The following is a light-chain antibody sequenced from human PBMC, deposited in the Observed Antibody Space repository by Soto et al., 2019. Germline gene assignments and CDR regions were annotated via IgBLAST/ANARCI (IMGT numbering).Light chain of an antibody. J-gene: IGKJ5*01. CDR2: AAS. CDR3: QQSYSPPPIT. Sequence: DIQMTQSPSSLSASVGDRVAITCRASQSTSTYLNWYQQKPGKAPNLLIYAASKLQSGVPTRFSGSGAGTDFSLTISSLQPEDFATYYCQQSYSPPPITFGQGTRLEIK. CDR1: QSTSTY. V-gene: IGKV1-39*01.